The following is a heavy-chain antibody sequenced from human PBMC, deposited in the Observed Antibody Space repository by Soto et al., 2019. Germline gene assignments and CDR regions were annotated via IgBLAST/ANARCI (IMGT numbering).Heavy chain of an antibody. CDR1: GYSFSNFW. CDR3: ASSVLVTSTMNYFDL. V-gene: IGHV5-51*01. CDR2: IYPDDSDT. D-gene: IGHD2-8*02. J-gene: IGHJ4*02. Sequence: GESLKISCQASGYSFSNFWIAWVRQMPGEGLEWLGIIYPDDSDTRYSPSFLGQVTISADKSIKTTYLQWSSLKASDTAIYFCASSVLVTSTMNYFDLWGQGTPVTVSS.